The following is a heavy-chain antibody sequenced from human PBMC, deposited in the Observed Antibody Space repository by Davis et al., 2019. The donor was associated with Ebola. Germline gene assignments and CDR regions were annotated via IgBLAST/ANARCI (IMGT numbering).Heavy chain of an antibody. D-gene: IGHD2-2*02. V-gene: IGHV3-9*01. CDR1: GFTFDDFA. J-gene: IGHJ4*02. Sequence: GGSLRLSCGGSGFTFDDFAMHWVRQRPGKGLEWVSGLSWEGKLTGYADSVKGRFTISRDNAKNSLYLQMNSLRGEDTAFYYCAKGRTIPLALDFWGRGTLVTVSS. CDR2: LSWEGKLT. CDR3: AKGRTIPLALDF.